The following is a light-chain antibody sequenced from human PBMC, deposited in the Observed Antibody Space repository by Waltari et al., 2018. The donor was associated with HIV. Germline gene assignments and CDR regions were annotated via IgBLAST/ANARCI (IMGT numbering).Light chain of an antibody. CDR1: SSNIGRNY. J-gene: IGLJ3*02. CDR3: AAWDDRLSGWV. V-gene: IGLV1-47*01. CDR2: RNN. Sequence: QSVLTQPPSASGTPGRRVTISCSGSSSNIGRNYVYWYQQLPRTAPKLLIHRNNQRPSGVPDRFSGSKSGTSVSLAISGLRSEDEADYYCAAWDDRLSGWVFGGGTKLTV.